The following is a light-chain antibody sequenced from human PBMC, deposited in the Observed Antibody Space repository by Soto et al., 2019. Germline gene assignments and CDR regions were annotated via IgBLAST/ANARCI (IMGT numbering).Light chain of an antibody. J-gene: IGKJ1*01. CDR3: QQYGSSRWT. CDR2: GAS. V-gene: IGKV3-20*01. CDR1: QSVSSSY. Sequence: LSKSPGTLSLSPGERATLSCRASQSVSSSYLAWYQQKPGQAPRLLIYGASSRATGIPDRFSGSGSGTDFTLTISRLEPEDFAVYYCQQYGSSRWTFGQGAMV.